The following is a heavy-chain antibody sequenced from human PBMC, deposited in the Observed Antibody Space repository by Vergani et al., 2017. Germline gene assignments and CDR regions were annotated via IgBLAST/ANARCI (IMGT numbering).Heavy chain of an antibody. CDR2: VIPIFGTA. V-gene: IGHV1-69*01. J-gene: IGHJ4*02. Sequence: QVQLVQSGAEVKKPGSSVKVSCKASGGTFSSYAISWVRQAPGQGLEWMGGVIPIFGTATYAQKFQGRVTITADVSTSTAYMELSSLRSEDTAVYYCARDNYDSSGFQAYWGQGTLVTVSS. CDR1: GGTFSSYA. D-gene: IGHD3-22*01. CDR3: ARDNYDSSGFQAY.